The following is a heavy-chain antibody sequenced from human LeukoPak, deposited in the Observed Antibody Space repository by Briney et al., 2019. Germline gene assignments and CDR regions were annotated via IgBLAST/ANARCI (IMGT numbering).Heavy chain of an antibody. D-gene: IGHD4-11*01. Sequence: GGSLRLSCSASGFTFSRFWMSWVRQAPGKGLEYVALIKQGGSEIYHMDSVKGRFTISRDDATNSLYLQMNSLRVEDTALYYCARDRESESDSEGDYWGQGALVTVSS. J-gene: IGHJ4*02. CDR3: ARDRESESDSEGDY. CDR1: GFTFSRFW. V-gene: IGHV3-7*01. CDR2: IKQGGSEI.